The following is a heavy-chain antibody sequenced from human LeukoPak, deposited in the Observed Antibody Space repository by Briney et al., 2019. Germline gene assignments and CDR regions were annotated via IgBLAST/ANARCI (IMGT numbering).Heavy chain of an antibody. CDR3: ARDRSGWYFDY. V-gene: IGHV1-2*02. D-gene: IGHD6-19*01. CDR2: INPNSDGT. J-gene: IGHJ4*02. CDR1: GYTFTGYY. Sequence: VASVKVSCKASGYTFTGYYMHWGRQAPGQGLEWMGWINPNSDGTNYAQKFQGRVTMTRDTSISTAYMELSRLRSDDTAVYYCARDRSGWYFDYWGQGTLVTVSS.